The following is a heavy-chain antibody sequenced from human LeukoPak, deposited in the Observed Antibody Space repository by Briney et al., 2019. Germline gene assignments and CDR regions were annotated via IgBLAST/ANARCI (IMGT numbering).Heavy chain of an antibody. J-gene: IGHJ6*03. CDR3: ARTPAGPPYYYMDV. CDR2: IYYSGST. V-gene: IGHV4-59*01. CDR1: GGSISSYY. Sequence: PSETLSLTCTVSGGSISSYYWSWSRQPPGKGLEWIGYIYYSGSTNYNPSLRSRVTISVDTSKNQFSLKLSSVTAADTAVYYCARTPAGPPYYYMDVWGKGTTVSVSS.